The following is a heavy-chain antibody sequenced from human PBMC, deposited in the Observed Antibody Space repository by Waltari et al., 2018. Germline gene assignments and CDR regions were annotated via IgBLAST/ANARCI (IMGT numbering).Heavy chain of an antibody. CDR3: ARHWGEQLVLGSQYWYFDL. D-gene: IGHD6-6*01. Sequence: QVQLQESGPGLVKPSETLSLPCAVSGYSISSGYYWGWIRQPPGKVLEGIGSIYHSGSTYYTPSLKSRVTISVDTPKNQFSLKLSSVTAADTAVYYCARHWGEQLVLGSQYWYFDLWGRGTLVTVSS. J-gene: IGHJ2*01. CDR1: GYSISSGYY. V-gene: IGHV4-38-2*01. CDR2: IYHSGST.